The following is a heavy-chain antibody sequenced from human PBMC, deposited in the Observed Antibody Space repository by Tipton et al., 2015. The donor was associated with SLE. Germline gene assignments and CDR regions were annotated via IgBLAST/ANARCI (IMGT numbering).Heavy chain of an antibody. V-gene: IGHV4-59*12. CDR2: IYHSESP. Sequence: LRLSCSVSGGSIRTYYWSWIRQTPGKGLEWIGDIYHSESPNYNPSLKSRVTISIDKSKNQFSLKLTSVTAADTAVYHCTRVPRYNWNYIADWGQGTLVSVSS. J-gene: IGHJ4*02. CDR3: TRVPRYNWNYIAD. CDR1: GGSIRTYY. D-gene: IGHD1-7*01.